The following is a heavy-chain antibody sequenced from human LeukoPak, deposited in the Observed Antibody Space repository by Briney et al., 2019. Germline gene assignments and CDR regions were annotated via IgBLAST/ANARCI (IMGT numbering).Heavy chain of an antibody. CDR1: GYSFTRFG. D-gene: IGHD2-8*02. CDR3: ARDFYHGHCAGLSCFLLDS. J-gene: IGHJ4*02. Sequence: ASVQVSCKASGYSFTRFGITWVRQAPGQGLEWMGWISALYGHTNYAQKFQGRVTMTTDTSTSTAYMELRSLRSDDTAVSYCARDFYHGHCAGLSCFLLDSWGQGALVIVSS. V-gene: IGHV1-18*01. CDR2: ISALYGHT.